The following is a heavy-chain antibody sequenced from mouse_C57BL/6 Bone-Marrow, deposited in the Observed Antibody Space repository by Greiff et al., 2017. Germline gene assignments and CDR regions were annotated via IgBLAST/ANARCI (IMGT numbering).Heavy chain of an antibody. Sequence: QVQLQQPGAELVMPGASVKLSCKASGYTFTSYWMHWVKQRPGQGLEWIGEIDPSDGDTNYNQKFKGKATLTVDKSSSTAYMQLSRLTSEDSAVCLSAKYGGYSEVGGTGTTVTVSS. CDR3: AKYGGYSEV. V-gene: IGHV1-69*01. D-gene: IGHD1-1*02. CDR1: GYTFTSYW. CDR2: IDPSDGDT. J-gene: IGHJ1*03.